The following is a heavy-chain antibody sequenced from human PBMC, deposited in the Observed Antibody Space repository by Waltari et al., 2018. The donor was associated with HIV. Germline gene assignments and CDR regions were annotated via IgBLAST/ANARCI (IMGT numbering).Heavy chain of an antibody. CDR1: GFPFSNDS. V-gene: IGHV3-15*01. CDR3: TTIQFYYVFEF. D-gene: IGHD3-10*02. Sequence: EVQLVPSAGGLGKPGGALRLPCVVSGFPFSNDSTSWVRQAPGKGLEWVGRIKTKTDGGTVDYAAPVTGRFTISRDDSQSTLYLEINSLKTEDTAVYYCTTIQFYYVFEFWGQGTLVTVSS. J-gene: IGHJ4*02. CDR2: IKTKTDGGTV.